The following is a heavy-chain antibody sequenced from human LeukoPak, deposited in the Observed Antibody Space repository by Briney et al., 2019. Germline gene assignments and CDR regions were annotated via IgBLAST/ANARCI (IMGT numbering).Heavy chain of an antibody. Sequence: SETLSLTCTVSGGSISSGNYYWSWIRQSPEKGLEWIGYIYHSGSTYYNPSLKSRVTISLDTSKTQFSLKLNSVPAADTAVYYCAREGTNYHYYAMEVWGQGTTVIVSS. CDR1: GGSISSGNYY. CDR3: AREGTNYHYYAMEV. D-gene: IGHD3-10*01. V-gene: IGHV4-30-4*01. CDR2: IYHSGST. J-gene: IGHJ6*02.